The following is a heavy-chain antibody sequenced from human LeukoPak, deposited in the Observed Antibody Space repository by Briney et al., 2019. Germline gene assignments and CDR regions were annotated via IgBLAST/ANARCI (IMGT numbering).Heavy chain of an antibody. Sequence: TGGSLRLSCAASGFTFSSYAMSWVRQAPGKGLEWIGSIYYSGNTYYNASLKSRVTISVDTSKNQFSLKLTSVTAADTAVYYCARGRYLTTLGGAAAGFLDSWGQGTLVTVSS. D-gene: IGHD6-13*01. CDR3: ARGRYLTTLGGAAAGFLDS. J-gene: IGHJ4*02. CDR1: GFTFSSYA. V-gene: IGHV4-59*05. CDR2: IYYSGNT.